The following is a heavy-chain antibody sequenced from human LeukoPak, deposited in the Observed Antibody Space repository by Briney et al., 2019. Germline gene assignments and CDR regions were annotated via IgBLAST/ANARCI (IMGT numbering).Heavy chain of an antibody. D-gene: IGHD3-9*01. CDR3: QRQAYDILTGYGN. J-gene: IGHJ4*02. V-gene: IGHV4-34*01. CDR2: INHSGST. Sequence: SETLSLTCAVYGGSFSGYYWSWIRQPPGKGLEWIGEINHSGSTNYNPSLKSRVTISVDTSKNKFSLKLSSVTAADTAVYFRQRQAYDILTGYGNWGQGTLVTVSS. CDR1: GGSFSGYY.